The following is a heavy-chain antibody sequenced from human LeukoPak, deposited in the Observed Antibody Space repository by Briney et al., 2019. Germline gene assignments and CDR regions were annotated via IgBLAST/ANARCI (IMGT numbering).Heavy chain of an antibody. CDR1: GHSIRTNYY. CDR3: ARPNTIFGVVIL. Sequence: SETLSLTCTVVGHSIRTNYYWGWIRQPPGKGLEWIGSIYHSGSTYYNPSLKSRVTISVDASKKQFSLKLSSVTAADTAVYYCARPNTIFGVVILWGQGTMVTVSS. V-gene: IGHV4-38-2*02. J-gene: IGHJ3*01. CDR2: IYHSGST. D-gene: IGHD3-3*01.